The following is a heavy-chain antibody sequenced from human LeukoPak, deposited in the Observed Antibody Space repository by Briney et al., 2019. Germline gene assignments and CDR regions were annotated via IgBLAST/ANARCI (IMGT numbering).Heavy chain of an antibody. CDR2: ISYTGST. J-gene: IGHJ4*02. CDR3: ARARVEMATIRGLCFDY. V-gene: IGHV4-59*12. CDR1: GGSIRSYD. D-gene: IGHD5-24*01. Sequence: PSETLSLTCIVSGGSIRSYDWSWIRQPPGKGLEWIGYISYTGSTSYNPSLKSRVTMSGDTPKNQFSLKLSSVTAADTAVYYCARARVEMATIRGLCFDYWGQGTLVTVSS.